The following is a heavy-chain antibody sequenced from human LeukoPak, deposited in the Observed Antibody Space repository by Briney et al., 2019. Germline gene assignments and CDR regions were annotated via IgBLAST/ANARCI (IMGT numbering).Heavy chain of an antibody. V-gene: IGHV4-4*09. CDR3: ASSVIAARTAFDI. Sequence: PETLSLTCTVSDGSISSHYWSWVRQPPGKGLEWIGYIYTSGYTNYNPSLRSRITISLDASKNQFSLRLSSVTAADTAVYFCASSVIAARTAFDIWGQGTMVTVSS. J-gene: IGHJ3*02. D-gene: IGHD6-6*01. CDR1: DGSISSHY. CDR2: IYTSGYT.